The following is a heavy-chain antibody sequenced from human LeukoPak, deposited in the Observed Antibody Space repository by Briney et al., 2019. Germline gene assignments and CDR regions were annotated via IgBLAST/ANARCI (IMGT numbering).Heavy chain of an antibody. Sequence: GGSLRLSCAASGFTFSSYSMNWVRQAPGKGLEWVSSISSSSSYIYYADSVKGRFTTSRDNAKNSLYLQMSSLRAEDTAVYYRARVRLRLTFLTRRVGAFDIWGQGTMVTVSS. V-gene: IGHV3-21*04. CDR2: ISSSSSYI. D-gene: IGHD4-23*01. CDR3: ARVRLRLTFLTRRVGAFDI. J-gene: IGHJ3*02. CDR1: GFTFSSYS.